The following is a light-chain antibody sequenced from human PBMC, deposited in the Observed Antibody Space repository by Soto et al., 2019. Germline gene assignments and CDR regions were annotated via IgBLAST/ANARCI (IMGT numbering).Light chain of an antibody. J-gene: IGLJ1*01. CDR1: SSYFGIYNL. CDR2: EVS. CDR3: WSYAGSSTRYV. V-gene: IGLV2-23*02. Sequence: QSVLTQPASVSGSPGQSITISCTGTSSYFGIYNLVSWYQQHPGKAPKLMIYEVSKRLSGVSNRFSGSKSGNTASLTISGLQAEDEADYYCWSYAGSSTRYVFGAGTKVTVL.